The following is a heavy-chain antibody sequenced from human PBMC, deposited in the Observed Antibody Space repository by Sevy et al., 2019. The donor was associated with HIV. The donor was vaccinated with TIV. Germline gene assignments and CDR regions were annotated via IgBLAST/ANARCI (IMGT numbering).Heavy chain of an antibody. Sequence: SETLSLTCTVSGDSISGYYWSWIQQPPGKELEWIGYIYYTRSTNYNPSLKSRVTISKDTSKNQFSLKLSSVTAADTAVYYCARVSPQHYYGMDVWGQGTTVTVSS. CDR1: GDSISGYY. CDR2: IYYTRST. CDR3: ARVSPQHYYGMDV. J-gene: IGHJ6*02. V-gene: IGHV4-59*01.